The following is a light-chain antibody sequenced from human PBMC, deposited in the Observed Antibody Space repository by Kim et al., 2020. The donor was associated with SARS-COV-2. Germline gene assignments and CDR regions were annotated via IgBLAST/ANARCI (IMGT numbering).Light chain of an antibody. CDR1: RSVRRT. J-gene: IGKJ1*01. CDR2: GAP. Sequence: LSPGANAPPSCRACRSVRRTIALYQPKPVPAPRLLFYGAPTRATVIPARFSGSGSWTQFTLTLSSLQSEDFAVYYCEQYNNWPRTFGQGTKVDI. CDR3: EQYNNWPRT. V-gene: IGKV3-15*01.